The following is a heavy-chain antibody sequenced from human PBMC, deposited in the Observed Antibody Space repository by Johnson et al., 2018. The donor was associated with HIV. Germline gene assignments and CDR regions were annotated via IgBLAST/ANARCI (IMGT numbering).Heavy chain of an antibody. CDR3: TRDADGSAYYGAFDV. D-gene: IGHD3-22*01. Sequence: VQLVESGGGLVQPGGSLRLSCAASGFTFSDYYMSWIRQASGKGLEWVGRIRSKANSYATAYAASVKGRLPLSRDDSKNTAYMQMNSLKTEDTAVYYCTRDADGSAYYGAFDVWGQGTMVTVSS. CDR2: IRSKANSYAT. V-gene: IGHV3-73*01. J-gene: IGHJ3*01. CDR1: GFTFSDYY.